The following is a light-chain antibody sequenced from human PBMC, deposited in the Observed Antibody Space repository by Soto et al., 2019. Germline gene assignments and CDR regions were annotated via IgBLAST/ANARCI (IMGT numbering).Light chain of an antibody. CDR2: GAS. V-gene: IGKV3-20*01. CDR1: QSVSSY. CDR3: QQYGSSIT. Sequence: EIVMTQSPATLSVSPGERATLSCRASQSVSSYLAWYQQKPGQAPRLLIYGASSRATGIPDRFSGSGSGTDFTLTINRLEPEDFAVYYCQQYGSSITFGQGTRLEI. J-gene: IGKJ5*01.